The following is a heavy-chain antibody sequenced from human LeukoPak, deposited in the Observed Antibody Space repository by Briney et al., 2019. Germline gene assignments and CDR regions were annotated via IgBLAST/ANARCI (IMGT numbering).Heavy chain of an antibody. D-gene: IGHD1-1*01. V-gene: IGHV4-38-2*02. CDR3: ATCVRGTTDFDY. J-gene: IGHJ4*02. Sequence: SETLSLTCTVSGYSISSTYYWGWIRQPPGKGLEWIGGIHHSGSTYYNPSLKSRVTISVDTSKKQFSMKLSSVTAADTAVYYCATCVRGTTDFDYWGQGTLVTVSS. CDR1: GYSISSTYY. CDR2: IHHSGST.